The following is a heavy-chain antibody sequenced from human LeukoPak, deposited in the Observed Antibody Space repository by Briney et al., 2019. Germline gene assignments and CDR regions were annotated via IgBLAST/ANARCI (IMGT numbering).Heavy chain of an antibody. CDR1: GFTFSNFW. V-gene: IGHV3-30-3*01. J-gene: IGHJ4*02. Sequence: GGSLRLSCAASGFTFSNFWMNWVRQAPGKGLEWVAVISYDGSNKYYADSVKGRFTISRDNSKNTLYLQMNSLRAEDTAVYYCASRQMARYDSSGYYRVYWGQGTLVTVSS. D-gene: IGHD3-22*01. CDR3: ASRQMARYDSSGYYRVY. CDR2: ISYDGSNK.